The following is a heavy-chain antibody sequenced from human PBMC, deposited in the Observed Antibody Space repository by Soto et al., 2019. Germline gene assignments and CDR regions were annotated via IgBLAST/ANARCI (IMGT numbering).Heavy chain of an antibody. Sequence: QVQLQESGPGLVKPSETLSLTCTVSGGSFSPNYWSWIRQSPGKGLEWIGYIYYAGTTSYNPSLKGRATISLETSKSQFSRRRTSVTAADTAVYYCARLGAYYQSLDPWGPGTLVTVSS. CDR3: ARLGAYYQSLDP. J-gene: IGHJ5*02. CDR2: IYYAGTT. V-gene: IGHV4-59*08. D-gene: IGHD2-21*01. CDR1: GGSFSPNY.